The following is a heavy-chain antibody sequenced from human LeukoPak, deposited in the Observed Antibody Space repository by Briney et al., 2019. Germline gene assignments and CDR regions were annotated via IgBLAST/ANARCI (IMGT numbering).Heavy chain of an antibody. V-gene: IGHV1-18*01. CDR1: GYTFTSYG. D-gene: IGHD6-19*01. CDR3: ASNAGQWLGYYFDY. J-gene: IGHJ4*02. Sequence: ASVKVSCKASGYTFTSYGISWVRQAPGQGLEWMGWINAYNGNTNYAQKLQGRVTMTTDTSTSTAYMELRSLRSDDTAVYYCASNAGQWLGYYFDYWGQGTLVTVSS. CDR2: INAYNGNT.